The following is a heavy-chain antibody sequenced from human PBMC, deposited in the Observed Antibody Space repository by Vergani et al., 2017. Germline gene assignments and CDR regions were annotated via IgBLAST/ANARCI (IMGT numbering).Heavy chain of an antibody. CDR3: ASLGYSSGRRWFDP. V-gene: IGHV4-39*07. CDR2: IYYSGST. D-gene: IGHD6-19*01. Sequence: QLQLQESGPGLVKPSETLSLTCTVSGGSISSSSYYWGWIRQPPGKGLEWIGSIYYSGSTYYNPSLKSRVTISADKSISTAYLQWSSLKASDTAMYYCASLGYSSGRRWFDPWGQGTLVTVSS. CDR1: GGSISSSSYY. J-gene: IGHJ5*02.